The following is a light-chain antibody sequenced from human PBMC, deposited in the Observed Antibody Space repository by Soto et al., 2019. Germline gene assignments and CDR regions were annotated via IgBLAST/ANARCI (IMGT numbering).Light chain of an antibody. Sequence: AIQMTQSPSSLSASVGDRVTITCRASQGIRSELGWYQQKPGKAPKLLIYTASTLQTGVPSRFSGSGSCTDFTLTISSLQPEDFATYYCIQDYNYPLTCGGGTRVEIK. CDR2: TAS. CDR1: QGIRSE. V-gene: IGKV1-6*01. CDR3: IQDYNYPLT. J-gene: IGKJ4*01.